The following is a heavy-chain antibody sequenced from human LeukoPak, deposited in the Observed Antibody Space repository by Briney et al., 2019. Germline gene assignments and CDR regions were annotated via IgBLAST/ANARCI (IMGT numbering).Heavy chain of an antibody. CDR3: ATLRVEMATMSPYYFDY. Sequence: ASVKVSCKASGYTFTSYDINWVRQATGQGLEWMGWMNPNSGNTGYAQKFQGRVTITADESTSTAYMELSSLRSEDTAVYYCATLRVEMATMSPYYFDYWGQGTLVTVSS. CDR1: GYTFTSYD. CDR2: MNPNSGNT. J-gene: IGHJ4*02. V-gene: IGHV1-8*01. D-gene: IGHD5-24*01.